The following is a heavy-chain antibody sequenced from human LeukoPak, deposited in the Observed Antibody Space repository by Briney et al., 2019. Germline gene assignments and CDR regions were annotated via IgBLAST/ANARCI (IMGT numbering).Heavy chain of an antibody. CDR1: GYTFTGYY. Sequence: GASVKVSCKASGYTFTGYYMHWVRQAPGQGLEWMGIINPSGGSTSYAQKFQGRVTMTRDTSTSTVYMELSSLRSEDTAVYYCARAPYCSGGSCHYYYYYMDVWGKGTTVTVS. D-gene: IGHD2-15*01. CDR2: INPSGGST. V-gene: IGHV1-46*01. CDR3: ARAPYCSGGSCHYYYYYMDV. J-gene: IGHJ6*03.